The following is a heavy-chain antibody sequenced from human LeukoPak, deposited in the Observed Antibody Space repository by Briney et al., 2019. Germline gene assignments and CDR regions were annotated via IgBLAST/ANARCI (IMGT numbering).Heavy chain of an antibody. CDR1: GFTFSSYS. Sequence: GGSLRLSCAASGFTFSSYSMNWVRQAPGKGLEWVSSISSSSSYIYYADSVKGRFTISRDNAKNSLYLQMNSLRAEDTAVYYCAKLFSLQQLVFYGMDVWGQGTTVTVSS. CDR3: AKLFSLQQLVFYGMDV. J-gene: IGHJ6*02. D-gene: IGHD6-6*01. CDR2: ISSSSSYI. V-gene: IGHV3-21*01.